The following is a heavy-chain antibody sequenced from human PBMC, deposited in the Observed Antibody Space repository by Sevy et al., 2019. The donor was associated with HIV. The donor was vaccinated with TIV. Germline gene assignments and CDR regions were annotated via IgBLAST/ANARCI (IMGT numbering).Heavy chain of an antibody. V-gene: IGHV6-1*01. CDR1: GDSVSSNSAA. J-gene: IGHJ4*02. D-gene: IGHD4-4*01. Sequence: SETLSLTCAISGDSVSSNSAAWNGIRQSPSRGLEWLGRTYYRSKWYNDYAASVKSRITINADTSKNQLSLQLNSVTPEDTAVYYCARRGNISYFDYWGQGTLVTVSS. CDR3: ARRGNISYFDY. CDR2: TYYRSKWYN.